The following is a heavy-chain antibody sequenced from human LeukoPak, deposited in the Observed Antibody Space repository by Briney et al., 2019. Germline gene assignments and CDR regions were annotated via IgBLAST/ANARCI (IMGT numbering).Heavy chain of an antibody. CDR3: ARRQFVTSDFDY. CDR2: ISAYNGNT. CDR1: GYTFTSYG. V-gene: IGHV1-18*01. J-gene: IGHJ4*02. D-gene: IGHD3-16*02. Sequence: GSVKVSCKAPGYTFTSYGISWVRQAPGQGLEWMGWISAYNGNTNYAQNLQGRVTMTTDTSTTTAYMELRSLRSDDTAVYYCARRQFVTSDFDYWGQGTLVTVSS.